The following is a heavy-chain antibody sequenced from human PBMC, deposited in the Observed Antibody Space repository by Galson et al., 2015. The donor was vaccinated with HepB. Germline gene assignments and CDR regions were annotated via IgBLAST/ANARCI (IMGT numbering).Heavy chain of an antibody. CDR2: INTNNGNP. J-gene: IGHJ4*02. CDR3: ARDRYYESSAYDY. Sequence: SVKVSCKASGYSFTSFAIHWVRQAPGQRLEWMGWINTNNGNPTYAQHLPGRFVFSLDTSASTAYMELSSLKAEDAAVYYCARDRYYESSAYDYWGQGTLVTVSS. V-gene: IGHV7-4-1*02. CDR1: GYSFTSFA. D-gene: IGHD3-22*01.